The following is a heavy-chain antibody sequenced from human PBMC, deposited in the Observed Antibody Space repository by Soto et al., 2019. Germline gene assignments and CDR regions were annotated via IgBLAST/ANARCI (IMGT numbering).Heavy chain of an antibody. Sequence: PSETLSLTRTVFGGSVSIGDYLWSWIRQRPGKGLEWIGYIHDSGNTYYNPSLKSRVTISLDTSKNQFSLKVTSMTAADTAVYFCARARGGDSGDYASLFDRWGQGNLVTVSS. V-gene: IGHV4-30-4*01. J-gene: IGHJ5*02. CDR1: GGSVSIGDYL. CDR2: IHDSGNT. CDR3: ARARGGDSGDYASLFDR. D-gene: IGHD4-17*01.